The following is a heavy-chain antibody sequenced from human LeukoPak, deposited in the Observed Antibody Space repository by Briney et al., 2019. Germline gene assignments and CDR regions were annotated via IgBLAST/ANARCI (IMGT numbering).Heavy chain of an antibody. CDR2: IYYSGNT. CDR3: ARRVVGASYSYFDY. Sequence: SETLSLTCTVSGGSISSRCYYWGWIRQPPGKGVEWIGSIYYSGNTYYNPSLKSRVTISVDTSKSHFSLKLSSVTAAYTAVYYCARRVVGASYSYFDYWGQGTLVTVSS. V-gene: IGHV4-39*02. CDR1: GGSISSRCYY. J-gene: IGHJ4*02. D-gene: IGHD1-26*01.